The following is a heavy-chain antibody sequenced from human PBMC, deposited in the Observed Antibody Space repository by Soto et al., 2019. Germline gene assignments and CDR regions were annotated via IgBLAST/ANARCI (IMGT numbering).Heavy chain of an antibody. Sequence: PGGSLRLSCAASGFTFDDYAMHWVRQAPGKGLEWVSGISWNSGSIGYADSVKGRFTISRDNAKNSLYLQMNSLRAEDTALYYCAKAQLYYYDSSGYYPIWGQGTLVTVSS. CDR1: GFTFDDYA. D-gene: IGHD3-22*01. J-gene: IGHJ4*02. V-gene: IGHV3-9*01. CDR2: ISWNSGSI. CDR3: AKAQLYYYDSSGYYPI.